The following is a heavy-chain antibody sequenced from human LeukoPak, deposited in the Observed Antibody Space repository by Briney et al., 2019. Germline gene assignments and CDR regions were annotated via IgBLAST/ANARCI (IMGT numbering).Heavy chain of an antibody. J-gene: IGHJ5*02. CDR1: GYSLTELS. V-gene: IGHV1-24*01. CDR3: AIRKGYSGYVWLDP. CDR2: FHPEDGET. D-gene: IGHD5-12*01. Sequence: GASVKVSCKVSGYSLTELSMHWVRQAPGKGLEWMGGFHPEDGETIYAQKFQGRVTTTEDTSADTAYMELSSLRSEDTAVYYCAIRKGYSGYVWLDPWGQGTLVTVSS.